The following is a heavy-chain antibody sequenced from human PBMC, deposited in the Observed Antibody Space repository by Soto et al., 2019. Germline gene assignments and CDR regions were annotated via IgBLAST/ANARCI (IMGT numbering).Heavy chain of an antibody. D-gene: IGHD3-3*01. CDR1: GASIKSSHW. V-gene: IGHV4-4*02. CDR2: ISHSGNA. Sequence: PSETLSLTCAVSGASIKSSHWWSWVRQPPGKGLEWIGQISHSGNANYNPSLTSRVTISVDMSKNHFSLKLTSVAAADTAVYYCAARPFWSGPWTARRLDYWGQGTLVTVS. J-gene: IGHJ4*02. CDR3: AARPFWSGPWTARRLDY.